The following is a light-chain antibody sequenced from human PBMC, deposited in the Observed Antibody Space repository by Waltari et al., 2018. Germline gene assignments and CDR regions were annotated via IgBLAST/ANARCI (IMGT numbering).Light chain of an antibody. CDR2: RNN. V-gene: IGLV1-47*01. CDR3: AAWDDSLTVR. Sequence: QSVLTQPPSASGTPGQRVTISCSGSSSNIGSNFVCWYQHLPGMAPKLLIYRNNRRPSGVPARFPGSKSGTSASLAISGLRSEDEADYYCAAWDDSLTVRFGGGTKLTVL. J-gene: IGLJ3*02. CDR1: SSNIGSNF.